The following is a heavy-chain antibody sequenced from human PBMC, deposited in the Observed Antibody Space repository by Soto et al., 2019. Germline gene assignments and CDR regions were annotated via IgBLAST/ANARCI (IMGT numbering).Heavy chain of an antibody. J-gene: IGHJ4*02. CDR2: ISYDGGNK. CDR3: AKDLGYSYGYGGWRD. Sequence: LRLSCEASGFTFSSYGMHWVRQAPGKGLEWVAVISYDGGNKYYADSVKGRFTISRDNSKNTLYLQMNSLRAEDTAVYYCAKDLGYSYGYGGWRDWGQGTLVTSPQ. CDR1: GFTFSSYG. D-gene: IGHD5-18*01. V-gene: IGHV3-30*18.